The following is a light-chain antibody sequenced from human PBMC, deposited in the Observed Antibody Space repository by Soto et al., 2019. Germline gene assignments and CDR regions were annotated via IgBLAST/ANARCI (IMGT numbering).Light chain of an antibody. Sequence: DVVMTQSPLSLPVTLGQPASISCRSSQSLVYSDGNTYLNWFQQRPGQSPRRLIYKVSNRDSGVPDRVSGSGSGTDFTLKISRVEAEDVGVYYRMQGTLGTFGQGTKVEIK. CDR2: KVS. CDR1: QSLVYSDGNTY. V-gene: IGKV2-30*01. CDR3: MQGTLGT. J-gene: IGKJ1*01.